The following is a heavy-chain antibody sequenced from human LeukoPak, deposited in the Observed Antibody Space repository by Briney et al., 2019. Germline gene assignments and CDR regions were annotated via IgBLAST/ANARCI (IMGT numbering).Heavy chain of an antibody. CDR3: ARYTGYSSGWKFDY. CDR2: INPNSGGT. Sequence: GPSVKVSCKASGYTFTGYYMHWVRQAPGQGLEWMGWINPNSGGTNYAQKFQGRVTMTRDTSISTAYMELSRLRSDDTAVYYCARYTGYSSGWKFDYWGQGTLVTVSS. V-gene: IGHV1-2*02. CDR1: GYTFTGYY. J-gene: IGHJ4*02. D-gene: IGHD6-19*01.